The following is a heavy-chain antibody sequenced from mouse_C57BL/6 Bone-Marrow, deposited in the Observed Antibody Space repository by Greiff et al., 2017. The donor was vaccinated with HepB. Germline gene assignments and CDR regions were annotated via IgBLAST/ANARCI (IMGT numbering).Heavy chain of an antibody. J-gene: IGHJ4*01. CDR1: GYTFTDYN. CDR3: ARSFYYGSSSYAMDY. D-gene: IGHD1-1*01. V-gene: IGHV1-22*01. Sequence: VQLQQSGPELVKPGASVKMSCKASGYTFTDYNMHWVKQSHGKSLEWIGYINPNNGGTSYNQKFKGKATLTVNKSSSTAYMELRSLTSEDSAVYYYARSFYYGSSSYAMDYWGQGTSVTVSS. CDR2: INPNNGGT.